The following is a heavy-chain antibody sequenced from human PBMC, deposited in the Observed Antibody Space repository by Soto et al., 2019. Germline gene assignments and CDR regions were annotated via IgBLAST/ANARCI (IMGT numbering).Heavy chain of an antibody. D-gene: IGHD3-16*01. CDR3: ARIGVVESRSLDY. CDR1: GFTFSSHE. CDR2: VSSSGSTK. J-gene: IGHJ4*02. V-gene: IGHV3-48*03. Sequence: DVQLVESGGALVQTGGSLRLSCVASGFTFSSHEMNWVRQAPGKGLEWVSYVSSSGSTKFYADSVKGRFTISRDNAEETLYLQMNSLRAEDTAVYYCARIGVVESRSLDYWGQGTRVNVSS.